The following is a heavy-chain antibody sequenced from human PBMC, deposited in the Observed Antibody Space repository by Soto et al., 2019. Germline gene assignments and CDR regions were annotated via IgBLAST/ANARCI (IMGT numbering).Heavy chain of an antibody. Sequence: QLQVQESGPGLVKPSETLSLTCTVSGGSISSSGYYWGWIRQPPGKGLEWIGSIYYSGSTYSNPSLKRRVPISADTSKNQFSLKLSSVTAADTAVYYCARCYGSGTWGDYWGQGTLVTVSS. CDR3: ARCYGSGTWGDY. V-gene: IGHV4-39*01. CDR2: IYYSGST. J-gene: IGHJ4*02. CDR1: GGSISSSGYY. D-gene: IGHD3-10*01.